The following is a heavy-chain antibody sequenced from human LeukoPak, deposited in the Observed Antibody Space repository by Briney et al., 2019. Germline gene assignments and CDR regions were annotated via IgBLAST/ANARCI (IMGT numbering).Heavy chain of an antibody. Sequence: GGSLRLSCAASGFTFSSYSMNWVRQAPGKGLEWVSSTSSSRSYIYYADSVKGRFTISRDNAKNSLYLQMNSLRAEDTAVYYCARDQSSSGIDAFDIWGQGTMVTVSS. CDR3: ARDQSSSGIDAFDI. CDR2: TSSSRSYI. J-gene: IGHJ3*02. D-gene: IGHD2-15*01. V-gene: IGHV3-21*01. CDR1: GFTFSSYS.